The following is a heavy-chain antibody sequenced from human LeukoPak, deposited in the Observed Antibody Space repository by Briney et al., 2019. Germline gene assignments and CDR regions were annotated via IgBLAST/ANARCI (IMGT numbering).Heavy chain of an antibody. V-gene: IGHV1-2*02. CDR3: ARGSGSSSWPYYNYYGMDV. D-gene: IGHD6-13*01. CDR1: GYILSGYY. Sequence: ASVKVSCKASGYILSGYYTHWVRQAPGQGLEWMGWINPNSGGTGYAQKLQGRVTMTRDTSINTADMELSRLTSDDTAVYYCARGSGSSSWPYYNYYGMDVWGQGTTVTVSS. CDR2: INPNSGGT. J-gene: IGHJ6*02.